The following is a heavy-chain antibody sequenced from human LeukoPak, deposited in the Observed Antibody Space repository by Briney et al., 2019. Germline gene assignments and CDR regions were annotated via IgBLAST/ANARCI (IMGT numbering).Heavy chain of an antibody. CDR2: INHSGST. D-gene: IGHD3-10*01. CDR3: AHLMVRGDFYYYYGMDV. V-gene: IGHV4-34*01. Sequence: SETLSLTCAVYGGSFSGYYWSWIRQPPGKGLEWIGEINHSGSTNYNPSLTSRVTISADTSKNQCSLKLSSVTAADTAVYYCAHLMVRGDFYYYYGMDVWGQGTTVTVSS. CDR1: GGSFSGYY. J-gene: IGHJ6*02.